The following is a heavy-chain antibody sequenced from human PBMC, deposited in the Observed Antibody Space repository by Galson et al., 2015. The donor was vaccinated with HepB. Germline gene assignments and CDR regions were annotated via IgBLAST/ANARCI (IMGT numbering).Heavy chain of an antibody. CDR1: GYTFTSYY. D-gene: IGHD4-17*01. CDR3: ARDLHGDYSYYYMDV. Sequence: SVKVSCKASGYTFTSYYMHWVRQAPGQGLEWMGIINPSGGSTSYAQKFQGRVTMTRDTSTSTVYMELSSLRSEDTAVYYCARDLHGDYSYYYMDVWGKGTTVTVSS. CDR2: INPSGGST. V-gene: IGHV1-46*03. J-gene: IGHJ6*03.